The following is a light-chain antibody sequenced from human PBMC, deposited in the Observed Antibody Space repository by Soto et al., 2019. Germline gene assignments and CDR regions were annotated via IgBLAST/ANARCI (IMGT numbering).Light chain of an antibody. Sequence: EIVLTQSPATLSLSPGQRATLSCRASQSVSTYLAWYQQKPGQAPRLLMYDASTRATGIPARFSGSGSGTDFTLTLIRLEPEDFAVYYCQQRSNWPPTWTFGQGTKVEIK. J-gene: IGKJ1*01. CDR3: QQRSNWPPTWT. CDR2: DAS. V-gene: IGKV3-11*01. CDR1: QSVSTY.